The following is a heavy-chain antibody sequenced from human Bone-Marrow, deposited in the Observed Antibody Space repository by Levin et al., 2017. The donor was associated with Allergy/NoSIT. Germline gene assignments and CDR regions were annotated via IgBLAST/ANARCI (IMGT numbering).Heavy chain of an antibody. CDR2: INHSGGT. CDR3: ARAGRYDY. V-gene: IGHV4-34*01. Sequence: SCAVSGGSFSGYYWSWIRQTPGKGLEWIGEINHSGGTTYNPSLKSRVTMSVDTSKNQFSLNLRSVTAADTAVYYCARAGRYDYWGQGTLVTVSS. J-gene: IGHJ4*02. CDR1: GGSFSGYY. D-gene: IGHD3-9*01.